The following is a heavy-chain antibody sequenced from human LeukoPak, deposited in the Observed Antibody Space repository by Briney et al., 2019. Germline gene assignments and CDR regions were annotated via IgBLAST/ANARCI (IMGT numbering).Heavy chain of an antibody. J-gene: IGHJ6*04. CDR3: ASSGDRSDYYYGMDV. D-gene: IGHD6-19*01. CDR1: GFTLSSYS. Sequence: GGSLSLSRAASGFTLSSYSMNWVRQAPAKGLEGVSSISSSSSYIYYADSVQRRFTIPRDKAKNSLYLQMNSLRAEDTAVYYCASSGDRSDYYYGMDVWGKGTTVTVSS. V-gene: IGHV3-21*01. CDR2: ISSSSSYI.